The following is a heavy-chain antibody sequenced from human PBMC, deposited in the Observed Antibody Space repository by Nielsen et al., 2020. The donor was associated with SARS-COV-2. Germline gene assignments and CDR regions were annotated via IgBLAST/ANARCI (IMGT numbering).Heavy chain of an antibody. CDR3: TTGSYSGSYYYYYGMDV. CDR2: ISGSGGST. V-gene: IGHV3-23*01. J-gene: IGHJ6*02. CDR1: GFTFSSYA. Sequence: GGSLRLSCAASGFTFSSYAMSWVRQAPGKGLEWVSAISGSGGSTYYADSVKGRFTISRDNSKNTLYLQMNSLKTEDTAVYYCTTGSYSGSYYYYYGMDVWGQGTTVTVSS. D-gene: IGHD1-26*01.